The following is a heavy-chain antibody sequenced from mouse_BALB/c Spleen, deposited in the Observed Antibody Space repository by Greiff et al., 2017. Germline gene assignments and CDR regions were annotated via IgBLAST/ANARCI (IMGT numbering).Heavy chain of an antibody. CDR2: ISYSGST. D-gene: IGHD1-1*02. J-gene: IGHJ2*01. V-gene: IGHV3-2*02. Sequence: EVKLMESGPGLVKPSQSLSLTCTVTGYSITSDYAWNWIRQFPGNKLEWMGYISYSGSTSYNPSLKSRISITRDTSKNQFFLQLNSVTTEDTATYYCARDYYGNYLDYWGQGTTLTVSS. CDR1: GYSITSDYA. CDR3: ARDYYGNYLDY.